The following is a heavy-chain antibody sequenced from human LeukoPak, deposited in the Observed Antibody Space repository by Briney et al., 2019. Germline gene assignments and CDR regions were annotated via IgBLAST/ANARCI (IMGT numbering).Heavy chain of an antibody. CDR2: IYYSGST. J-gene: IGHJ3*02. V-gene: IGHV4-59*01. D-gene: IGHD1-26*01. Sequence: SETLSLTCTVSGGSISSYYWSWIRQPPGKGLEWIGYIYYSGSTNYNPSLKSRVTISVDTSKYQFSLKLSSVTAADTAVYYCAREWVGATNDAFDIWGQGTMVTVSS. CDR3: AREWVGATNDAFDI. CDR1: GGSISSYY.